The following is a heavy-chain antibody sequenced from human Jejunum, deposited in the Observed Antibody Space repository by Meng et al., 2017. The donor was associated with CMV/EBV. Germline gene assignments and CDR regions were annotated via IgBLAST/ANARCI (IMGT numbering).Heavy chain of an antibody. CDR1: GYSISSGSY. V-gene: IGHV4-38-2*02. D-gene: IGHD6-6*01. CDR3: VREQFLTGSSVDY. Sequence: SGYSISSGSYSAWIRQTPDKGLEWLGSVYQSGTTFYNPSVVRRVIIPMDTSKNQFSLQLTSVTAADTAMYYCVREQFLTGSSVDYWGHGILVTVSS. CDR2: VYQSGTT. J-gene: IGHJ4*01.